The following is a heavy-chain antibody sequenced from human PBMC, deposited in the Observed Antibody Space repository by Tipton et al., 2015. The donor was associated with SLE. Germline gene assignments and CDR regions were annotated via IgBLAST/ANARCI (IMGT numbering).Heavy chain of an antibody. D-gene: IGHD3-16*01. CDR3: ASGRPRATQAWGGYYYYMDV. J-gene: IGHJ6*03. V-gene: IGHV4-34*01. CDR2: INHSGST. Sequence: TLSLTCAVYGGSFGGYYWSWIRQPPGKGLEWIGEINHSGSTNYNPSLKSRITISVDTSKNQFSLRLSSVTAADTAVYYCASGRPRATQAWGGYYYYMDVWGKGTTVTVSS. CDR1: GGSFGGYY.